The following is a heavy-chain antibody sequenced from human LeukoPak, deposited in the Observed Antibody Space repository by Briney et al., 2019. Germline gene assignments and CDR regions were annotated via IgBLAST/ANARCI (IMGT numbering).Heavy chain of an antibody. CDR1: GFTFSGFW. J-gene: IGHJ3*01. D-gene: IGHD6-6*01. CDR3: ARSSYSSSSSV. CDR2: INSDGSEG. V-gene: IGHV3-7*03. Sequence: PGGSLRLSCAVSGFTFSGFWMSWSRQAPGKGLEWVASINSDGSEGYYADVVKGRFTISRDNARNSLYLQINSLRAEDTVVYYCARSSYSSSSSVWGQGTMVTVSS.